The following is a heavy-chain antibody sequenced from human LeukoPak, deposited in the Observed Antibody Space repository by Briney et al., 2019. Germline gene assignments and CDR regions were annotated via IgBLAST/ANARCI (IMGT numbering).Heavy chain of an antibody. J-gene: IGHJ6*02. Sequence: PGGSLRLSCAASGFTFSSYAMRWVRQAPGKGLEGVSAISGSGGSTYYAVSVKGRFTISRDNSKNTLSLQMTTLRAEDTAVYYCAKRGPYYYYGMDVWGQGTTVTVSS. CDR1: GFTFSSYA. CDR2: ISGSGGST. V-gene: IGHV3-23*01. D-gene: IGHD3-16*01. CDR3: AKRGPYYYYGMDV.